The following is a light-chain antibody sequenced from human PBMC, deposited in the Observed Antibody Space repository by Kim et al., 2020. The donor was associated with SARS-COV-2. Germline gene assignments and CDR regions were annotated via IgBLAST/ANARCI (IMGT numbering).Light chain of an antibody. CDR2: TAS. CDR3: QQYNSFSS. V-gene: IGKV1-5*03. J-gene: IGKJ1*01. CDR1: QSISTW. Sequence: DIQLTQSPSTLSASVGDRVTITCRASQSISTWLAWYQQKPGKAPKLLIYTASNLESGVPSRFSGSGSGTEFTLTISSLQPDDLATYYCQQYNSFSSFGQGTKVDIK.